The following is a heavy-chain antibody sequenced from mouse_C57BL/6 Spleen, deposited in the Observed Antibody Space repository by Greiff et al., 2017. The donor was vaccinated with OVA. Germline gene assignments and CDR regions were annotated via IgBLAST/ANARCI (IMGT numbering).Heavy chain of an antibody. CDR3: AREGTTVVGYFDV. D-gene: IGHD1-1*01. CDR1: GFTFSSYA. CDR2: ISDGGSYT. J-gene: IGHJ1*03. V-gene: IGHV5-4*01. Sequence: EVKVVESGGGLVKPGGSLKLSCAASGFTFSSYAMSWVRQTPEKRLEWVATISDGGSYTYYPDNVKGRFTISRDNAKNNLYLQMSHLKSEDTAMYYCAREGTTVVGYFDVWGTGTTVTVSS.